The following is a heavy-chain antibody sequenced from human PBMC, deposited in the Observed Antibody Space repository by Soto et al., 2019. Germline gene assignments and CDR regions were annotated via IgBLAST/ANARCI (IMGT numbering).Heavy chain of an antibody. V-gene: IGHV3-9*01. CDR3: AKGIAALDYYGMDV. J-gene: IGHJ6*02. CDR2: ISWNSGSI. D-gene: IGHD6-6*01. Sequence: SLRLSCAASGFTFDDYAMHWVRQAPGKGLEWVSGISWNSGSIGYADSVKGRFTISRDNAKNSLYLQMNSLRAEDTALYYCAKGIAALDYYGMDVWGQGTTVTVSS. CDR1: GFTFDDYA.